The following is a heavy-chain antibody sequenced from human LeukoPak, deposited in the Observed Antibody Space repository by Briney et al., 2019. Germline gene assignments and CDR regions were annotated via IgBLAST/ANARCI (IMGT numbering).Heavy chain of an antibody. CDR2: INPNSGGT. V-gene: IGHV1-2*02. D-gene: IGHD3-22*01. CDR1: GYTFTGYY. Sequence: ASVKVSCKASGYTFTGYYMHWVRQAPGQGLEWMGWINPNSGGTNHAQKFQGRVTMTRDTSISTAYMELSRLRSDDTAVYYCARGLYYYDSSGTGDWGQGTLVTVSS. CDR3: ARGLYYYDSSGTGD. J-gene: IGHJ4*02.